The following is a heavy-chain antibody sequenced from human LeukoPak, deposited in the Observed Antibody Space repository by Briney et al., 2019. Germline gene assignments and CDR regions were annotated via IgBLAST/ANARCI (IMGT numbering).Heavy chain of an antibody. D-gene: IGHD5-24*01. J-gene: IGHJ4*02. CDR3: AKMAQTLSFDY. V-gene: IGHV3-23*01. Sequence: GGSPRLSCAASGFTFSSYAMTWVPQAPGKGLEWVSGIRGSGDDTYYADSVKGRFTISRDNSKNTLYLQMNSLRAEDTAVYYCAKMAQTLSFDYWGQGTLVTVSS. CDR2: IRGSGDDT. CDR1: GFTFSSYA.